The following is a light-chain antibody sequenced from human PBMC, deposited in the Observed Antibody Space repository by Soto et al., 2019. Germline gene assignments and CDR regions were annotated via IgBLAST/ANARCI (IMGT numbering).Light chain of an antibody. CDR3: QQTYSRLLS. V-gene: IGKV1-39*01. CDR1: LSISTY. Sequence: DIQLTQSPSSLSASVGDRVTITCRASLSISTYFNWFQQKPGKAPEVLIYATSSLQSGVPSRFSGSGSGTEFSLTISSLQPEDVATYYCQQTYSRLLSFGGGTKVDIK. CDR2: ATS. J-gene: IGKJ4*01.